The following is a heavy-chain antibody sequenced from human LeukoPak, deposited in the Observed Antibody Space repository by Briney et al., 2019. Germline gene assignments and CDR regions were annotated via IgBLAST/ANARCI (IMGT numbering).Heavy chain of an antibody. CDR1: GFTFSDYS. Sequence: PGGSLRLSCAASGFTFSDYSMSWVRQAPGKGLEWVSSISRSSTYIYYADSVKGRFTMSRDNAKNSLYLQMNSLRAEDTAVYYCARDFPDWSGYYIFDYWGQGTLVTVSS. CDR2: ISRSSTYI. D-gene: IGHD3-3*01. V-gene: IGHV3-21*01. CDR3: ARDFPDWSGYYIFDY. J-gene: IGHJ4*02.